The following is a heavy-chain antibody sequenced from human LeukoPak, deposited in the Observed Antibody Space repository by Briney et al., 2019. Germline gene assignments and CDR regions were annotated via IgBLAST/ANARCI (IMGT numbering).Heavy chain of an antibody. J-gene: IGHJ4*02. D-gene: IGHD6-6*01. CDR1: GFTFSSYW. Sequence: GGSLRLSCAASGFTFSSYWMHWVRQAPGKGLVWVSRINSDGSSTTYADSVKGRFTISRDNSKNTLYLQMNSLRPEDTAVYYCARGGYSSSSDPLNYWGQGTLVTVSS. CDR2: INSDGSST. V-gene: IGHV3-74*01. CDR3: ARGGYSSSSDPLNY.